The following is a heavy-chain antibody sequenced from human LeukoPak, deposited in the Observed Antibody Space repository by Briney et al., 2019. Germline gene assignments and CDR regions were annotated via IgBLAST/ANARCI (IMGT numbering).Heavy chain of an antibody. CDR2: ISSSSSYI. D-gene: IGHD6-13*01. Sequence: GGSLRLSCAASGFTFSSYSMNWVRQAPGKGLEWVSSISSSSSYIYYADSVKGRFTISRDNAKNSLYLQMNSLRAEDAAVYYCARDFEFGSAAGTPNWGQGTLVTVSS. J-gene: IGHJ4*02. CDR1: GFTFSSYS. CDR3: ARDFEFGSAAGTPN. V-gene: IGHV3-21*01.